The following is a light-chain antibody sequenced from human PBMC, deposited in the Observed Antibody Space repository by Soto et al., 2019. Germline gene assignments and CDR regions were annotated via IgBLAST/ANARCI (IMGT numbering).Light chain of an antibody. CDR1: QSVSSN. J-gene: IGKJ2*01. V-gene: IGKV3-11*01. Sequence: EIVLTQSPATLSLSPGDRATLSCRASQSVSSNLAWYQQKPGQAPRLLIYDASNRATGIPARFSGSGSGTDFTLTISGLEPEDFALYYCQQRGNWPPYTFGQGTKREIK. CDR2: DAS. CDR3: QQRGNWPPYT.